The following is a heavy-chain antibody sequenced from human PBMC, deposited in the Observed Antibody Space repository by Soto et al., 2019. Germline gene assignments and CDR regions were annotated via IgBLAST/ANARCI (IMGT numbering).Heavy chain of an antibody. V-gene: IGHV3-30*18. CDR3: AKHHRSGSYGY. D-gene: IGHD1-26*01. J-gene: IGHJ4*02. Sequence: QVQLVESGGGVVQPGRSLRLSCAASGFTFSSYGMHWVRQAPGKGLEWVEVISYDGSNKYYADSVKGRFTISRDNSKNTLYLQMNSLRAEDTAVYYCAKHHRSGSYGYWGQGTLVTVSS. CDR2: ISYDGSNK. CDR1: GFTFSSYG.